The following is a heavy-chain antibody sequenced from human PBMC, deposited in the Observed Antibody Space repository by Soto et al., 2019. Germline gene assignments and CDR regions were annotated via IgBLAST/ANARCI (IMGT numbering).Heavy chain of an antibody. CDR2: ISAYNGNT. CDR1: GYTFTSYG. Sequence: QVQLVQSGAEVKKPGASVKVSCKASGYTFTSYGISWVRQAPGQGLEWMGWISAYNGNTNYAQKLQGRVTMTTDTSTSTAYMELRSLRSDDTAVYYCARDPTVVASPDEMYNWFDPWGQGTLVTVSS. V-gene: IGHV1-18*01. CDR3: ARDPTVVASPDEMYNWFDP. D-gene: IGHD2-15*01. J-gene: IGHJ5*02.